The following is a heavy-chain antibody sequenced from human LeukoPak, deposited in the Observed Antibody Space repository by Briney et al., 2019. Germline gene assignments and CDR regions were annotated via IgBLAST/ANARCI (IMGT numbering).Heavy chain of an antibody. D-gene: IGHD7-27*01. CDR1: RYSVSTTYY. CDR3: ARLTWGFWFDP. V-gene: IGHV4-38-2*01. Sequence: SETLSLTCVVSRYSVSTTYYWGWIRQPPGKGLEWIGNVYYTGTTFYNPSLKSRVTISVDTSKNQFSLKLSSVTAADTAVYYCARLTWGFWFDPWGQGTLVTVSS. CDR2: VYYTGTT. J-gene: IGHJ5*02.